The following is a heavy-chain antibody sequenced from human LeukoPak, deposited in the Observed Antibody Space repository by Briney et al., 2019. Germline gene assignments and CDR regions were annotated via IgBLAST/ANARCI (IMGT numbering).Heavy chain of an antibody. D-gene: IGHD6-13*01. J-gene: IGHJ5*01. CDR1: GYTFTGYY. CDR3: ARLAAGTRIVLDS. CDR2: INPNSGGT. Sequence: GASVKVACKASGYTFTGYYMHWVRQAPGQGLEWMGWINPNSGGTYYTQKFQGRVTMNRDTSISTAYMELSRLRSDDTAMYYCARLAAGTRIVLDSWGQGTLVTVPS. V-gene: IGHV1-2*02.